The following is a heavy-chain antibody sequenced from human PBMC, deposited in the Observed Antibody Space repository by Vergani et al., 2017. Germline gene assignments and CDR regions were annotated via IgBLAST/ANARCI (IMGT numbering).Heavy chain of an antibody. CDR1: GYTFTSYA. J-gene: IGHJ4*02. D-gene: IGHD6-6*01. CDR2: INTNTGNP. V-gene: IGHV7-4-1*02. CDR3: ARDSSRAARRAPGAVGY. Sequence: QVQLVQSGSELKKPGASVKVSCKASGYTFTSYAMNWVRQAPGQGLEWMGWINTNTGNPTYAQGFTGRFVFSLDTTVSTAYLQISSLEAEDTAVYYCARDSSRAARRAPGAVGYWGQGTLVTVSS.